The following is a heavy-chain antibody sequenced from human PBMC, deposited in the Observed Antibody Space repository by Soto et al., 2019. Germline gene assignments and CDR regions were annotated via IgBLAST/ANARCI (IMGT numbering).Heavy chain of an antibody. CDR1: GFTFSSYA. J-gene: IGHJ4*02. CDR3: AKDPPSYDYVWGTETGY. D-gene: IGHD3-16*01. CDR2: MSGSGGST. V-gene: IGHV3-23*01. Sequence: GGSLRLSCAASGFTFSSYAMSWVRQAQGKGLEWVSAMSGSGGSTYYADSVNGRFTISRDNSKNTMYLQMNSLRAEDTAVYYCAKDPPSYDYVWGTETGYWGQGTLVTVSS.